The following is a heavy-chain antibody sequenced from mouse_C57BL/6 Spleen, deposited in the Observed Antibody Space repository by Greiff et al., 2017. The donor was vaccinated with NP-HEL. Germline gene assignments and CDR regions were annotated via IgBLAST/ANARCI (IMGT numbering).Heavy chain of an antibody. D-gene: IGHD2-3*01. CDR3: ARGEDGFYWYFDV. Sequence: EVHLVESEGGLVQPGSSMKLSCTASGFTFSDYYMAWVRQVPEKGLEWVANINYDGSSTYYLDSLKSRFIISRDNAKNILYLQMSSLKSEDTATYYCARGEDGFYWYFDVWGTGTTVTVSS. CDR2: INYDGSST. CDR1: GFTFSDYY. J-gene: IGHJ1*03. V-gene: IGHV5-16*01.